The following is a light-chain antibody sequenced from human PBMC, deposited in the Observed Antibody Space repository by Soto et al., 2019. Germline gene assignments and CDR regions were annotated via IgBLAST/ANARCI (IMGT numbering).Light chain of an antibody. CDR1: DSDIGSYNY. CDR2: AVS. V-gene: IGLV2-14*01. Sequence: QSALTQPASVSASPGQSITISCTATDSDIGSYNYVSWYQQYPGKAPKLLIYAVSKRPSEISNRFSGSKSGNTASLTISGLQAEDEADSQCSSYTSAFKYVFGSGTKVTVL. J-gene: IGLJ1*01. CDR3: SSYTSAFKYV.